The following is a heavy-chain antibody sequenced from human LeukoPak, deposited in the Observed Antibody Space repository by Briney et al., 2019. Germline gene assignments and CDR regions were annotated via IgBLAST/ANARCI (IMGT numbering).Heavy chain of an antibody. D-gene: IGHD3-22*01. J-gene: IGHJ6*03. CDR1: GGSFSGYH. CDR3: ARGRHDITMIVVVMTSVSYYLDV. CDR2: INPSGSN. Sequence: SETLSLTCAVYGGSFSGYHWTWLRQSPGKGLEWIGDINPSGSNYYHPSLKSRLTISVDTSKNQFSLKLRSVTAADTAVYYCARGRHDITMIVVVMTSVSYYLDVWGKGTTVTVS. V-gene: IGHV4-34*01.